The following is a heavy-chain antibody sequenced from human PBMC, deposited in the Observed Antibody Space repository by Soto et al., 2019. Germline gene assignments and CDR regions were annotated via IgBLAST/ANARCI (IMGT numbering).Heavy chain of an antibody. J-gene: IGHJ5*01. Sequence: GGSLRLSCQAYGFNFRMYEMHWVRKAPGKGLEWVAYISSSGLTTYYADFAEGRFTISRDNAKDSLYLHLNRLREGDTAVYYCSLYGTRGDWWGLGTQVTVSS. V-gene: IGHV3-48*03. CDR3: SLYGTRGDW. D-gene: IGHD3-10*01. CDR2: ISSSGLTT. CDR1: GFNFRMYE.